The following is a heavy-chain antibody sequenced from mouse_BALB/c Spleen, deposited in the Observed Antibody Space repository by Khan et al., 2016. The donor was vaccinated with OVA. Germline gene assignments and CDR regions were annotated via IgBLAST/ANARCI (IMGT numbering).Heavy chain of an antibody. CDR2: ISSGGDYT. CDR1: GFTFSNYA. D-gene: IGHD1-1*01. CDR3: ARHNYGPFAY. Sequence: EVQLQESGGGLVKPGGPLKLSCAASGFTFSNYALSWVRQTPEKRLEWVTTISSGGDYTYYPDSVKGRFNISRDNAKNTLYLQMSSLRSEDTALYYCARHNYGPFAYWGQGTLVTVSA. V-gene: IGHV5-9-3*01. J-gene: IGHJ3*01.